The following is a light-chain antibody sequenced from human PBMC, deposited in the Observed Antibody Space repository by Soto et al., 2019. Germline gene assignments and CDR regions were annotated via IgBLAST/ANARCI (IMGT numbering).Light chain of an antibody. V-gene: IGKV3-20*01. Sequence: EIVLTQSPGTLSLSPGERATLSCRASQSFSSSYLAWYQQKPGQAPRLLIYGASSRATGIPDRFSGSGSGTDFTLTISRLEPEDFAVYYCQQYGSSPGWTFGQGTKVDIK. J-gene: IGKJ1*01. CDR1: QSFSSSY. CDR3: QQYGSSPGWT. CDR2: GAS.